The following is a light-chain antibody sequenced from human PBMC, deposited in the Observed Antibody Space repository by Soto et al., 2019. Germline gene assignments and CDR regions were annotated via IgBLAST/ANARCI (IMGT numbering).Light chain of an antibody. J-gene: IGKJ5*01. CDR1: QEISSSY. V-gene: IGKV3D-20*02. Sequence: DIVLTQPAGTWTSSPGAGPTISSKASQEISSSYVAWYQQTPGQAPRLLIYGTSNRGTAIPARFSGSGSGTDFTRPLSSLASEDFVLYYCPQRSNRITFGQGTRLEIK. CDR3: PQRSNRIT. CDR2: GTS.